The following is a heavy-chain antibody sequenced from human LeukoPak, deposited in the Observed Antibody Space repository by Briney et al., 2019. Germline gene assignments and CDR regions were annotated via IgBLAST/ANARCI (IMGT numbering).Heavy chain of an antibody. CDR2: VFHSGST. J-gene: IGHJ6*03. Sequence: PSETLSLTCTVSGDYSSDYNWSWIRQSPGKGLEWIGYVFHSGSTDYNPSLKSRVTISVDRSKNQFSLKLSSVTAADTAVYYCARALSYYDFWSGYRYYYMDVWGKGTTVTVSS. V-gene: IGHV4-59*12. CDR1: GDYSSDYN. D-gene: IGHD3-3*01. CDR3: ARALSYYDFWSGYRYYYMDV.